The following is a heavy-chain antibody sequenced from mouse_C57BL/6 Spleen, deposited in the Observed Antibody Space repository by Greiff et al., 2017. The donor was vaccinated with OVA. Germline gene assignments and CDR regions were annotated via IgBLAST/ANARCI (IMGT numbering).Heavy chain of an antibody. D-gene: IGHD1-1*01. J-gene: IGHJ4*01. Sequence: VQGVESGPELVKPGASVKISCKASGYAFSSSWMNWVKQRPGKGLEWIGRIYPGDGDTNYNGKFKGKATLTADKSSSTAYMQLSSLTSEDSAVYFCARSPHTLYYYGSSSYAMDYWGQGTSVTVSS. V-gene: IGHV1-82*01. CDR3: ARSPHTLYYYGSSSYAMDY. CDR1: GYAFSSSW. CDR2: IYPGDGDT.